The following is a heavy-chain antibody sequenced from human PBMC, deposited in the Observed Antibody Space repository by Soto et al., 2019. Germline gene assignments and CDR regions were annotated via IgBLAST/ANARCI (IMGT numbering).Heavy chain of an antibody. D-gene: IGHD2-2*01. V-gene: IGHV4-38-2*01. Sequence: SSETLSLTCAVSDYSISSGYYWGWIRQPPGKGLEWIGSVYHSGNTFYNPSLKSRVTISIDTSRNQVSLKLSSVTAADTAIYYCARVSYCSTTSCYSGDSYYFDYWGRGTLVTV. CDR1: DYSISSGYY. CDR3: ARVSYCSTTSCYSGDSYYFDY. CDR2: VYHSGNT. J-gene: IGHJ4*02.